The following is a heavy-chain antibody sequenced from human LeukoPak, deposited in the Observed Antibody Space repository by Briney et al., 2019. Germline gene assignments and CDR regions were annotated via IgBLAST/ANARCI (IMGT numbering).Heavy chain of an antibody. D-gene: IGHD3-22*01. Sequence: PSETLSLTCGVSGYSISRGYYWGWIRQPPGNGLEWIGNIYHTGSTYYNPSLRSRVTISVDTSKNQFFLKLTSVTAADTAVYYCARHKYYYDSSGYYYYFDYWGQGTLVTVSS. J-gene: IGHJ4*02. CDR3: ARHKYYYDSSGYYYYFDY. CDR2: IYHTGST. V-gene: IGHV4-38-2*01. CDR1: GYSISRGYY.